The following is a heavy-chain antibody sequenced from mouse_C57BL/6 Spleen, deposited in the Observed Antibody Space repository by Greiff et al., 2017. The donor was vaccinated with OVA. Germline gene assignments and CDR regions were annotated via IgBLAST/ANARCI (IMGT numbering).Heavy chain of an antibody. CDR1: GYTFTSYG. Sequence: QVQLKESGAELARPGASVKLSCKASGYTFTSYGISWVKQRTGQGLEWIGEIYPRSGNTYYNEKFKGKATLTADKSSSTAYMELRSLTSEDSAVYFCARCVGGSSPYYAMDYWGQGTSVTVSS. V-gene: IGHV1-81*01. J-gene: IGHJ4*01. D-gene: IGHD1-1*01. CDR2: IYPRSGNT. CDR3: ARCVGGSSPYYAMDY.